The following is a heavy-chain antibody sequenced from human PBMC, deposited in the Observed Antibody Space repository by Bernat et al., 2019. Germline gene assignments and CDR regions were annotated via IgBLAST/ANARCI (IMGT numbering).Heavy chain of an antibody. D-gene: IGHD1-1*01. CDR2: IWYDGSNK. Sequence: QVQLVESGGGVVQPGRSLRLSCAASGFTFSSYGMHCVRQAPGKGLEWVAVIWYDGSNKYYADSVKGRFTISRDNSKNTVYLQMNSLRAEDTAVYYCARDKGLERRWGIIDYWGQGTLVTVSS. CDR1: GFTFSSYG. J-gene: IGHJ4*02. V-gene: IGHV3-33*01. CDR3: ARDKGLERRWGIIDY.